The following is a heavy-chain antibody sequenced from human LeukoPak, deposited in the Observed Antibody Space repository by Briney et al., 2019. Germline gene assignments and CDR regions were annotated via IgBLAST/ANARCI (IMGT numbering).Heavy chain of an antibody. Sequence: SETLSLTCTVSDDSISDYYRGWIRQPPGKGLEWIGYFHNSGTSTYNPSLKSRVTISADTSKNQFSLKLNSLTTADTAVYYCTRGAGWLIDYWGQGALVTVSS. CDR1: DDSISDYY. J-gene: IGHJ4*02. CDR3: TRGAGWLIDY. D-gene: IGHD3-16*01. CDR2: FHNSGTS. V-gene: IGHV4-59*01.